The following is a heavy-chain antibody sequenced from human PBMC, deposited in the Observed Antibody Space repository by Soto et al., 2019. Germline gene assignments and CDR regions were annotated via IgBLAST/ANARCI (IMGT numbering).Heavy chain of an antibody. Sequence: ASVKVSCKASGYTFTGYYMHWVRQAPGQGLEWMGWINPNSGGTNYAQKFQGWVTMTRDTSISTAYMELGRLRSDDTAVYYCARAMLPGAVAGPYYFDYWGQGTLVTVSS. D-gene: IGHD6-19*01. CDR3: ARAMLPGAVAGPYYFDY. J-gene: IGHJ4*02. CDR1: GYTFTGYY. V-gene: IGHV1-2*04. CDR2: INPNSGGT.